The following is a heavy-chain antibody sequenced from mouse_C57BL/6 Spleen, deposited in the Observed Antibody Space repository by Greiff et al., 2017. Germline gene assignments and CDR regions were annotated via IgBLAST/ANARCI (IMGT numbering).Heavy chain of an antibody. Sequence: VQLQQPGPELVKPGASVKISCKASGYTFTDYYMNWVKQSHGKSLEWIGDINPNNGGTSYNQKFKGKATLTVDKSSSTAYMEPHSLPSEDSAVYYCAERLRGHAMDYWGKGSSGTVSS. CDR3: AERLRGHAMDY. CDR1: GYTFTDYY. CDR2: INPNNGGT. V-gene: IGHV1-26*01. D-gene: IGHD2-12*01. J-gene: IGHJ4*01.